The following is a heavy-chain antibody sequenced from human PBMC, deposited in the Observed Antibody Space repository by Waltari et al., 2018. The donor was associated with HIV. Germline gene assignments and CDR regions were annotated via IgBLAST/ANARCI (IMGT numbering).Heavy chain of an antibody. CDR1: GRSLTGNY. V-gene: IGHV4-34*01. CDR2: INHSGTV. Sequence: QVELQHWGGGLVLKPSETLSLACALSGRSLTGNYWSWIRQGPGKGPEWIGEINHSGTVNYKPSLRRRITISFDMPSNQLSLRLTSVTAADSAAYYCARWRGHFDVWGRGTLVTVS. D-gene: IGHD3-3*01. J-gene: IGHJ2*01. CDR3: ARWRGHFDV.